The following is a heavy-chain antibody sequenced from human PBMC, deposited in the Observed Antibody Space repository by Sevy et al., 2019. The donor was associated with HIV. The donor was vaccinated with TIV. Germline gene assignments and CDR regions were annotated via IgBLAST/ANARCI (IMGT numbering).Heavy chain of an antibody. V-gene: IGHV3-7*04. J-gene: IGHJ4*02. CDR2: IKEDDTVK. CDR3: VRAIQSEGSF. Sequence: GGSLRLSCAASGFNIESYWMNWVRQAPGKPLEWVANIKEDDTVKYYVDSVQGRFTISRDNGRNLVYLVMNNLRVEDTALYYCVRAIQSEGSFWGQGTLVTVSS. D-gene: IGHD2-2*02. CDR1: GFNIESYW.